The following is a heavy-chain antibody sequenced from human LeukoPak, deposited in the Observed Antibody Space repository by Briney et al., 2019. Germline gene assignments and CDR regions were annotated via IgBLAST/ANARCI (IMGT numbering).Heavy chain of an antibody. V-gene: IGHV3-49*03. CDR3: TSYSSSSFWRD. Sequence: GGSLRLSCTASGFTFGDYAMSWFRQAPGKGLEWVGFIRSKAYGGTTGYAASVKGRFTISRDDSKSIAYLQMNSLKTEDTAVYYCTSYSSSSFWRDWGQGTLVTVSS. CDR2: IRSKAYGGTT. D-gene: IGHD6-6*01. J-gene: IGHJ4*02. CDR1: GFTFGDYA.